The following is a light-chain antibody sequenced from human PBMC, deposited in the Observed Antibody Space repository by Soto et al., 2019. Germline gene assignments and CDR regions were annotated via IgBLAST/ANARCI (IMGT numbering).Light chain of an antibody. CDR2: GPS. V-gene: IGKV3-20*01. CDR3: QQYGSSPLT. CDR1: ESVSDNY. J-gene: IGKJ4*01. Sequence: EIVLTQSPGTLSLSPGERATLSCRASESVSDNYLAWYQQRSGQAPSLVIYGPSSRASAVPDRFSGSGSGADFTLTISRLEPEDFAVYYCQQYGSSPLTFGGGTKVEIK.